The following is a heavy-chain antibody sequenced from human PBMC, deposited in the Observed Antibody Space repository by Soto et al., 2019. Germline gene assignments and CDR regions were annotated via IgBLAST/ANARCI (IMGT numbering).Heavy chain of an antibody. CDR2: IYSGGST. V-gene: IGHV3-53*01. CDR1: GFTVSSNY. J-gene: IGHJ4*02. Sequence: GGSLRLSCAASGFTVSSNYMSWVRQAPGEGLEWVSVIYSGGSTYYADSVKGRFTISRDNSKNTLYLQMNSLRAEDTAVYYCARRGYSGYDSEYFDYWGQGTLVTVSS. CDR3: ARRGYSGYDSEYFDY. D-gene: IGHD5-12*01.